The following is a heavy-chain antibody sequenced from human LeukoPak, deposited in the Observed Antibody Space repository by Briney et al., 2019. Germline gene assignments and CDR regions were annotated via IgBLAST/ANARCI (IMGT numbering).Heavy chain of an antibody. CDR3: ARAGAAAGTPFDY. D-gene: IGHD6-13*01. CDR1: GYTFSSYG. J-gene: IGHJ4*02. V-gene: IGHV1-18*01. CDR2: ITSYNGNA. Sequence: ASVKVSCKASGYTFSSYGISWVRQAPGQGLEWMGWITSYNGNAKYAQQLQGRVTMTTDTSTGTAYMELRSLRSDDTAVYYCARAGAAAGTPFDYWGQGTLVTVSS.